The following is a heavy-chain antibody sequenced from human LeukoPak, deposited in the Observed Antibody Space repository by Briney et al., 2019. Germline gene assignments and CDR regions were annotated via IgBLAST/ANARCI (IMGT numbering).Heavy chain of an antibody. Sequence: GGSLRLSCAASGFTFSSYAMSWVRQAPGKGLEWVSAISGNGGSTYYADSVKGRFTISRDNSKNTLYLQMNSLRAEDTAVYYCAKDTKGYFDWFANFDYWGQGTLVTVSS. D-gene: IGHD3-9*01. J-gene: IGHJ4*02. CDR3: AKDTKGYFDWFANFDY. V-gene: IGHV3-23*01. CDR1: GFTFSSYA. CDR2: ISGNGGST.